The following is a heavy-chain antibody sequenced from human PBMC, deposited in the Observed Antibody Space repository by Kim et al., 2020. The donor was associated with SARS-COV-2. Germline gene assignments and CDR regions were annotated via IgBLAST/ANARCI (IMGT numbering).Heavy chain of an antibody. Sequence: SVKVSCKASGGTFSSYAISWVRQAPGQGLEWMGGIIPIFGTANYAQKFQGRVTITADESTSTAYMELSSLRSEDTAVYYCARVPSLRMVRGVSNWFDPWGQGTLVTVSS. CDR1: GGTFSSYA. V-gene: IGHV1-69*13. D-gene: IGHD3-10*01. J-gene: IGHJ5*02. CDR3: ARVPSLRMVRGVSNWFDP. CDR2: IIPIFGTA.